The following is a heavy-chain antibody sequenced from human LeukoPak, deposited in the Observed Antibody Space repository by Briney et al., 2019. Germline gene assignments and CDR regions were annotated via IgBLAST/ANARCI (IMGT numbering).Heavy chain of an antibody. J-gene: IGHJ1*01. D-gene: IGHD3-10*01. V-gene: IGHV3-66*01. CDR1: GFSVTTSY. CDR3: AKDRIVISFGDVSKH. Sequence: TGGSLRVSCAASGFSVTTSYMSWVRQAPGKGLEWVSVTYSGGSTSHADSVKGRFTISRDNSKNTLYLQMNNLRVEDTAVYYCAKDRIVISFGDVSKHWGQGTLVTVSS. CDR2: TYSGGST.